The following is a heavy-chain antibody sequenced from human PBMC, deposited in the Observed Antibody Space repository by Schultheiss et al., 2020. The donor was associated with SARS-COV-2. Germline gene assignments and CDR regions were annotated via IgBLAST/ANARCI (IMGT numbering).Heavy chain of an antibody. Sequence: SQTLSLTCTISGGSISRYYWSWIRQPAGKGLEWIGRIYTSGITNYTPSLKSRVTMSVDTSKNQFSLKLSSVPAADTAVYYCATTYYDFWSGYAPYYYYYMDVWGKGTTVTVSS. CDR2: IYTSGIT. V-gene: IGHV4-4*07. D-gene: IGHD3-3*01. CDR1: GGSISRYY. CDR3: ATTYYDFWSGYAPYYYYYMDV. J-gene: IGHJ6*03.